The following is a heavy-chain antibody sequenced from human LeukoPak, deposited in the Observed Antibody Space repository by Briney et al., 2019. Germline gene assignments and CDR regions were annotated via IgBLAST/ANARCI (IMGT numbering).Heavy chain of an antibody. D-gene: IGHD3-3*01. J-gene: IGHJ4*02. V-gene: IGHV1-69*05. CDR1: GGTLSSYA. CDR3: ARDPGGYYIAHFDY. CDR2: IIPIFGTA. Sequence: SVKVSCKASGGTLSSYAISWVRQAPGQGLEWMGGIIPIFGTANYAQKFQGRVTITTDESTSTAYMELSSLRSEDTAVYYCARDPGGYYIAHFDYWGQGTLVTVSS.